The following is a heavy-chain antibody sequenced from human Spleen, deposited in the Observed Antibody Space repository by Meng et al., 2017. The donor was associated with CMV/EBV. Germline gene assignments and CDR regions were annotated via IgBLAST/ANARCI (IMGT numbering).Heavy chain of an antibody. J-gene: IGHJ6*02. V-gene: IGHV4-34*01. CDR3: AGRRGYYYYGMDV. CDR2: INHSGST. CDR1: GGSFSGYF. Sequence: ESLKISCAVHGGSFSGYFWSWIRQTPGKGLEWIGEINHSGSTNYNPSLNNRVTMSVDTSKNQFSLHLSSMTAADTAVYYCAGRRGYYYYGMDVWGQGTTVTVSS.